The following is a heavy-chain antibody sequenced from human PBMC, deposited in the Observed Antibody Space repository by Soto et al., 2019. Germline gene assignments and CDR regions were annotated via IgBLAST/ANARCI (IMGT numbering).Heavy chain of an antibody. V-gene: IGHV3-30-3*01. CDR1: GFTFSSYA. CDR3: ARDQDCTNGGCQQDYYYYYGMDG. J-gene: IGHJ6*02. Sequence: GGSLRLSCAASGFTFSSYAMHWVRQAPGKGLEWVAVISYDGSNKYYADSVKGRFTISRDNSKNTLYLQMNSLRAEDTAVYYCARDQDCTNGGCQQDYYYYYGMDGWGQGTTVTVSS. D-gene: IGHD2-8*01. CDR2: ISYDGSNK.